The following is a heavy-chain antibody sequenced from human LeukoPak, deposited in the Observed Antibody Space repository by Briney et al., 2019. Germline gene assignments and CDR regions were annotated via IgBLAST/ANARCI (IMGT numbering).Heavy chain of an antibody. Sequence: ASVKVSCKASGYTFTGHYMHWLRQAPGKGLEWMGWINPNSGGTNYAQKFQGRVTMTSDTSISTAYMELSRLRSDDTAVYYCARSGIAAAGSLDWGQGTLVTVSS. CDR2: INPNSGGT. CDR1: GYTFTGHY. CDR3: ARSGIAAAGSLD. V-gene: IGHV1-2*02. J-gene: IGHJ4*02. D-gene: IGHD6-13*01.